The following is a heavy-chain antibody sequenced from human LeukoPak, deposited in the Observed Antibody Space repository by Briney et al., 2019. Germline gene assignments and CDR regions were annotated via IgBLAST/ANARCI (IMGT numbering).Heavy chain of an antibody. CDR2: LSGSGAST. CDR1: GFAFSTYA. D-gene: IGHD5-18*01. J-gene: IGHJ4*02. CDR3: AKDQSYGFDY. V-gene: IGHV3-23*01. Sequence: LPGGSLRLSCAASGFAFSTYAMSWVRQAPGKGLEWVSALSGSGASTYYADSVKGRFTISRDDSKNTLYLQMNSLGAEDTAVYYCAKDQSYGFDYWGQGTLVTVSS.